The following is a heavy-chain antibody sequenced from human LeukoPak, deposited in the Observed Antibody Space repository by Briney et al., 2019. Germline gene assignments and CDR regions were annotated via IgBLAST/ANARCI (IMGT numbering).Heavy chain of an antibody. J-gene: IGHJ4*02. CDR1: GFTFSSYV. Sequence: GGSLRLSCAASGFTFSSYVMHWVRQAPGKGLEWVAIISYDGSNEYYADSVKGRFTISRDNSKNTLYLQMNSLRAADTAVYYCARDLFDYWGQGTLVTVSS. CDR2: ISYDGSNE. CDR3: ARDLFDY. V-gene: IGHV3-30*04.